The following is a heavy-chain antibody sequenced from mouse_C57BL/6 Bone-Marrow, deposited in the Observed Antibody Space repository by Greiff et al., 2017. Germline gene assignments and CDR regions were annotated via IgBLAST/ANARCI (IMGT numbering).Heavy chain of an antibody. Sequence: DVMLVESGGDLVKPGGSLKLSCAASGFTFSSYGMSWVRQTPDKRLEWVATISSGGSYTYYPDSVKGRFTISRDNAKNTLYLQMSSLKSEDTAMYYCARRGYGNSVDYWGQGTSVTVSS. CDR1: GFTFSSYG. V-gene: IGHV5-6*02. D-gene: IGHD2-10*02. CDR2: ISSGGSYT. J-gene: IGHJ4*01. CDR3: ARRGYGNSVDY.